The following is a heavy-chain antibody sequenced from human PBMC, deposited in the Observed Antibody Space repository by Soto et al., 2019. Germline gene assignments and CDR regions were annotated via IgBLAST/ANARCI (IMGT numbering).Heavy chain of an antibody. CDR2: ISSSSSYT. Sequence: GGFLRLSCAASGFTFSDYYMSWIRQAPGKGLEWVSYISSSSSYTNYADSVKGRFTISRDNAKNSLYLQMNSLRAEDTAVYYCARLRGYEVDPWGQGTLVTVSS. D-gene: IGHD5-12*01. CDR3: ARLRGYEVDP. J-gene: IGHJ5*02. CDR1: GFTFSDYY. V-gene: IGHV3-11*03.